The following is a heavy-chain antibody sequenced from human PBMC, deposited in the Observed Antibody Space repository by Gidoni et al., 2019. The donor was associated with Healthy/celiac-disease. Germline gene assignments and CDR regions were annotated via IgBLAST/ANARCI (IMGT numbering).Heavy chain of an antibody. V-gene: IGHV3-33*01. CDR2: IWYDGSNK. Sequence: QVQLVEAGGGVVQPGRSLRRSCAGSGFTFSSYGMHWVRQAPGKGLGWVSVIWYDGSNKYYADSVKGRFTISRDNSKNTLYLQMNSLRAEDTAVYYCARDLDYYFDYWGQGTLVTVSS. D-gene: IGHD3-9*01. CDR3: ARDLDYYFDY. CDR1: GFTFSSYG. J-gene: IGHJ4*02.